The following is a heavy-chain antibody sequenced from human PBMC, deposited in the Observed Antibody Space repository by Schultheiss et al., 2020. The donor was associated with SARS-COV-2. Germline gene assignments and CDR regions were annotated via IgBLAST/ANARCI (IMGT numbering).Heavy chain of an antibody. V-gene: IGHV1-69*06. J-gene: IGHJ3*02. CDR1: GGTFSSYA. CDR3: ATSGLDAFDI. Sequence: SVKVSCKASGGTFSSYAISWVRQAPGQGLEWMGGIIPIFGTANYAQKFQGRVTMTEDTSTDTAYMELSSLRSEDTAVYYCATSGLDAFDIWGQGTMVTVSS. CDR2: IIPIFGTA.